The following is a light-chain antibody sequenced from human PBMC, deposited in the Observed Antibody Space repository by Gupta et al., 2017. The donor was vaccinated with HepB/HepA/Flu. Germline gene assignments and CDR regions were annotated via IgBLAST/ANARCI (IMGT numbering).Light chain of an antibody. CDR1: SSNIGNNY. CDR2: ENN. Sequence: QSALTQPPSVSAAPGQKVTISCSGSSSNIGNNYVSWYQQLPGTAPKLLIYENNKRPSGIPDRFSGSKSGTSATLAITGLQTGDEADYYCGTWDSSLSAVVFGGGTKLTVL. J-gene: IGLJ2*01. CDR3: GTWDSSLSAVV. V-gene: IGLV1-51*02.